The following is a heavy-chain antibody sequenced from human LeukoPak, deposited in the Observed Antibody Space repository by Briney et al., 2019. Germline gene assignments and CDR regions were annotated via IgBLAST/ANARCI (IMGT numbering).Heavy chain of an antibody. CDR2: IYISGST. D-gene: IGHD1-14*01. V-gene: IGHV4-61*02. CDR3: ARLRSINRGYFDY. J-gene: IGHJ4*02. Sequence: PSETLSLTCTVSGDSISSGSYYWNWIRQPAGKGLEWIGRIYISGSTNYSPSLKSRVTISVDTSKNQFSLKLSSVTAADTAVYYCARLRSINRGYFDYWGQGTLVTVSS. CDR1: GDSISSGSYY.